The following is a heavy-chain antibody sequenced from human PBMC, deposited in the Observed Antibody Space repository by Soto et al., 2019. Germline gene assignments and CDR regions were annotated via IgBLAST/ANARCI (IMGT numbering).Heavy chain of an antibody. Sequence: HPGGSLRLSCAASGFTLSSYAMSWVRQAPGKGLEWVSAISGSGGSTYYAGSVKGRFTISRDNSKNTLYLQMNSLRVEDTAVYYCAKDPSAVRFDWLPQYYFDYWGQGTLVTV. J-gene: IGHJ4*02. CDR3: AKDPSAVRFDWLPQYYFDY. CDR2: ISGSGGST. D-gene: IGHD3-9*01. CDR1: GFTLSSYA. V-gene: IGHV3-23*01.